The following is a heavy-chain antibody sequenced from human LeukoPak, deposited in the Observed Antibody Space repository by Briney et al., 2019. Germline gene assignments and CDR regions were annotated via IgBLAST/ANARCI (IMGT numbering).Heavy chain of an antibody. CDR3: ARDLWELPR. D-gene: IGHD1-26*01. CDR1: GYTLTELS. V-gene: IGHV1-2*02. CDR2: INPNSGGT. J-gene: IGHJ4*02. Sequence: GASVKVSCKVSGYTLTELSMHWVRQAPGQGLEWMGWINPNSGGTNYAQKFQGRVTMTRDTSISTAYMELSRLRSDDTAVYYCARDLWELPRWGQGTLVTVSS.